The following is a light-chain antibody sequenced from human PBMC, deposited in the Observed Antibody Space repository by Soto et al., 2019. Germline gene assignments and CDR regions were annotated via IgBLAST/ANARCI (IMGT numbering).Light chain of an antibody. CDR3: SSYTTSSTLLYV. J-gene: IGLJ1*01. Sequence: QSVLTQPASVSGSPGQSITISCTGTSSDVGGYNSVSWYQQHPGKAPKLMICEVSNRPSGVSNRFSGSKSGNTASLTISGLQAEDEADYYCSSYTTSSTLLYVFGTGTKVTVL. CDR2: EVS. V-gene: IGLV2-14*01. CDR1: SSDVGGYNS.